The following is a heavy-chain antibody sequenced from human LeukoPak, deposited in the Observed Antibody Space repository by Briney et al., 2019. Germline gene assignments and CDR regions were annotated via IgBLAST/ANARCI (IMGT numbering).Heavy chain of an antibody. J-gene: IGHJ3*01. CDR2: IRYDGSNQ. CDR1: GFTFSSYG. D-gene: IGHD3-22*01. CDR3: AKNHYDSTGYSY. V-gene: IGHV3-30*02. Sequence: GGSLRLSCAASGFTFSSYGMHWVRQAPGKGLEWVTFIRYDGSNQYYVDSVKGRFTISRDNSKNTLYLQMNSLRAEDTAVYYCAKNHYDSTGYSYWGQGTMVTVSS.